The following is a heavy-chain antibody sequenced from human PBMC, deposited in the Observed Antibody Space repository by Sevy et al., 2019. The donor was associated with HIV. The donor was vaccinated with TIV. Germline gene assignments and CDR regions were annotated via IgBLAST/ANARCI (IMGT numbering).Heavy chain of an antibody. J-gene: IGHJ4*02. CDR2: ISSSSSTI. Sequence: GGSLRLSCAASGLTFSTYSMNWVRQAPGKGLEWVSYISSSSSTIYYADSVKGRFTISRDNAKNSLYLQMNSLRAEDTAVYYCASPLPFYYSSGSEEFDYWGRGTLVTVSS. CDR3: ASPLPFYYSSGSEEFDY. D-gene: IGHD3-10*01. V-gene: IGHV3-48*01. CDR1: GLTFSTYS.